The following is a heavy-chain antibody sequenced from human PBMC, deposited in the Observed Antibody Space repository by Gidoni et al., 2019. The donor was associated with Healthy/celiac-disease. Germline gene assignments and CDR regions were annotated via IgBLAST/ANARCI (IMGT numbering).Heavy chain of an antibody. CDR2: ISSSSSYI. D-gene: IGHD3-3*01. V-gene: IGHV3-21*01. CDR1: GFTLSSYS. CDR3: AKSFWSGYWTFDY. J-gene: IGHJ4*02. Sequence: EVQLVASGGGLVKPGGSLRLSCAASGFTLSSYSLNWVRQAPGKGLEWVSSISSSSSYIYYADSVKGRFTISRDNAKNSLYLQMNSLRAEDTAVYYCAKSFWSGYWTFDYWGQGTLVTVSS.